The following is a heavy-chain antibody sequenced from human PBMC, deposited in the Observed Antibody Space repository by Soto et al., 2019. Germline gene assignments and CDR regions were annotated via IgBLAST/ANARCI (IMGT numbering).Heavy chain of an antibody. J-gene: IGHJ4*02. D-gene: IGHD3-22*01. CDR3: AKDRGQLWLAMIVVPDVFDY. CDR1: GFTFSSYA. CDR2: ISGSGGST. Sequence: PGGSLRLSCASSGFTFSSYAMSWVRQAPGKGLEWVSAISGSGGSTYYADSVKGRFTISRDNSKNTLYLQMNSLRAEDTAVYYCAKDRGQLWLAMIVVPDVFDYWGQGTLVTVSS. V-gene: IGHV3-23*01.